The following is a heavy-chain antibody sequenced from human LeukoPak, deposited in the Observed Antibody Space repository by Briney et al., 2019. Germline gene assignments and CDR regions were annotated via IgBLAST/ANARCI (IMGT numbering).Heavy chain of an antibody. D-gene: IGHD5-24*01. V-gene: IGHV3-7*01. Sequence: PGGSLRLSCAASGFTFSNHWMNWVRQAPGKGPEWVANIKQDGSQKNYVDSVKGRFTISRDNAKNTLYLQMSSLRAEDTAVYFCVRDGDDFNFDYWGQGSLVTVSS. J-gene: IGHJ4*02. CDR3: VRDGDDFNFDY. CDR2: IKQDGSQK. CDR1: GFTFSNHW.